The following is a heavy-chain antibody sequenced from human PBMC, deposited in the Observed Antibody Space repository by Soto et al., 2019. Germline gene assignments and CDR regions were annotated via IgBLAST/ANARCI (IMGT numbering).Heavy chain of an antibody. CDR3: AKAARGNYYYYYGMDV. J-gene: IGHJ6*02. CDR1: GFTFSDYY. Sequence: PGGSLRLSCAASGFTFSDYYMSWIRQAPGKGLEWVSYISSSGSTIYYADSVKGRFTISRDNAKNSLYLQMNSLRAEDTAVYYCAKAARGNYYYYYGMDVWGQMTKVTFSS. V-gene: IGHV3-11*04. D-gene: IGHD3-10*01. CDR2: ISSSGSTI.